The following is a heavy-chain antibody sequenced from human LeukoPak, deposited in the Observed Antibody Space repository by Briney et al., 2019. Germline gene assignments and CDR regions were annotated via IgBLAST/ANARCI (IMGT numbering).Heavy chain of an antibody. CDR3: MSYAGRSDDY. D-gene: IGHD3-16*01. CDR1: GFTFSRYS. V-gene: IGHV3-21*01. CDR2: ISSSSSYR. J-gene: IGHJ4*02. Sequence: GGSLRLSCAASGFTFSRYSMDWVRQAPGKGLEWVSSISSSSSYRYYADSVKGRFTISRDNAKNSLHLQMSSLRAEDTAVYYCMSYAGRSDDYWGQGTLVTVSS.